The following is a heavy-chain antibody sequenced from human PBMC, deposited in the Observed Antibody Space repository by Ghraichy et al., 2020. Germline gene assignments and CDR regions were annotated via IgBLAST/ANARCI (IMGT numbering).Heavy chain of an antibody. J-gene: IGHJ4*02. CDR1: GGSISSYY. D-gene: IGHD2-2*03. Sequence: SETLSLTCTVSGGSISSYYWSWIRQPPGKGLEWIGYIYYSGSTNYNPSLKSRVTISVDTSKNQFSLKLSSVTAADTAVYYCARGGYCSSTSCFKRGFDYWGQGTLVTVSS. V-gene: IGHV4-59*01. CDR3: ARGGYCSSTSCFKRGFDY. CDR2: IYYSGST.